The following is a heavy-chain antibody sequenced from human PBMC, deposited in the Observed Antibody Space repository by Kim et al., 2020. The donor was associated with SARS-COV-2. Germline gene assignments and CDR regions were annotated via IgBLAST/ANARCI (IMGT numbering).Heavy chain of an antibody. CDR1: GFTFSSYG. Sequence: GGSLRLSCAASGFTFSSYGMHWVRQAPGKGLEWVAVIWYDGSNKYYADSVKGRFTISRDNSKNTLYLQMNSLRAEDTAVYYCARDESSDVDQKIDYWGQGTLVTVSS. CDR2: IWYDGSNK. J-gene: IGHJ4*02. D-gene: IGHD5-12*01. V-gene: IGHV3-33*01. CDR3: ARDESSDVDQKIDY.